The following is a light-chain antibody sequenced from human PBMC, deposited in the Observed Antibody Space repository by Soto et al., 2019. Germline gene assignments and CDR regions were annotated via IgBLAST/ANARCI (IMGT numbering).Light chain of an antibody. V-gene: IGKV1-27*01. Sequence: DIQMTQSPMSLSASVGDRVTITCRASQDIRNFVAWYQQKPGQAPKLLIYAASTLQSGVPSRFSGSGSGTDVTLTINSLQPEDVATYSCQKYSSVPVFGPGTKVEIK. CDR1: QDIRNF. CDR3: QKYSSVPV. J-gene: IGKJ3*01. CDR2: AAS.